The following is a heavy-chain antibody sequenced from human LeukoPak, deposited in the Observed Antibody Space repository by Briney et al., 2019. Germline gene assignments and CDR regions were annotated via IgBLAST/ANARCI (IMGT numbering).Heavy chain of an antibody. CDR2: IYHSWST. CDR1: GYSISSGYY. J-gene: IGHJ6*03. V-gene: IGHV4-38-2*01. Sequence: KASETLSLTCAVSGYSISSGYYWGWIRQPPGKGLEWIGSIYHSWSTYYNPSLESRVTISVDTPKNQFSLKLSSVTAADTAVYYCASLPAAPNDYYYYYMDVWGKGTTVAVSS. D-gene: IGHD2-2*01. CDR3: ASLPAAPNDYYYYYMDV.